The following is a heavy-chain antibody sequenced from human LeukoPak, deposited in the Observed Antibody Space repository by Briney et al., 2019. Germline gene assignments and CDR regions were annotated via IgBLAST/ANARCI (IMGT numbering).Heavy chain of an antibody. D-gene: IGHD4-17*01. CDR3: AKDLLWDYGDYRGGSGFDY. V-gene: IGHV3-23*01. Sequence: GGSLRLSCAASGFTFSSYAMSWVRQAPGKGLEWVSAISGSAGSTYYADSVKGRFTISRDNSKNTLYLQMNSLRAEDTAVYYCAKDLLWDYGDYRGGSGFDYWGQGTLVTVSS. CDR1: GFTFSSYA. CDR2: ISGSAGST. J-gene: IGHJ4*02.